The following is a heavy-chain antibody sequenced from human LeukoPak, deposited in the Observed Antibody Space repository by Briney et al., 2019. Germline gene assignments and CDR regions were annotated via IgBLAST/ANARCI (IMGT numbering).Heavy chain of an antibody. Sequence: GGSLRLSCAASGFTFSDYYMSWIRQAPGKGLEWVSYISSSGSAIYYADSVKGRFTISRDNAKNSLYLQMNGLRAEDTAVYYCARDSYGDYVDYWGQGTLVTVSS. J-gene: IGHJ4*02. V-gene: IGHV3-11*01. CDR1: GFTFSDYY. D-gene: IGHD4-17*01. CDR2: ISSSGSAI. CDR3: ARDSYGDYVDY.